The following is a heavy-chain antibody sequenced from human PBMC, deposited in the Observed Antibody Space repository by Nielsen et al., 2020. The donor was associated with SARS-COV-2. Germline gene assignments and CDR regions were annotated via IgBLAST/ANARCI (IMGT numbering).Heavy chain of an antibody. J-gene: IGHJ4*02. CDR1: GYTFTGYY. Sequence: ASVKVSCKASGYTFTGYYMHWVRQAPGQGLEWTGWINPNSGGTNYAQKFQGRVTMTRDTSISTAYMELSRLRSDDTAVYYCARGDIVVVPAASHFDYWGQGTLVTVSS. CDR3: ARGDIVVVPAASHFDY. CDR2: INPNSGGT. V-gene: IGHV1-2*02. D-gene: IGHD2-2*01.